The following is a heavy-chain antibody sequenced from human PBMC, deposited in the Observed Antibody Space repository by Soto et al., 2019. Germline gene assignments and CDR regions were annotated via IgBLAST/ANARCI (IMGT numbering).Heavy chain of an antibody. J-gene: IGHJ6*02. D-gene: IGHD3-10*01. CDR3: ATDLITMGLYGMDV. Sequence: ASVKVSCKVSGYTLTELSMHWVRQAPGKGLEWMGGFDPEDGETIYAQKFQGRVTMTEDTSTDTAYMELSSLRSEDTAVYYCATDLITMGLYGMDVWGQGTTVTVSS. V-gene: IGHV1-24*01. CDR1: GYTLTELS. CDR2: FDPEDGET.